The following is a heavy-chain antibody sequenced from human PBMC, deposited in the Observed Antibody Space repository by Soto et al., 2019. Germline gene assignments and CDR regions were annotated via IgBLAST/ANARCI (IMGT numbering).Heavy chain of an antibody. D-gene: IGHD1-26*01. CDR1: GFTFDDYA. CDR2: ISWNSGSI. J-gene: IGHJ4*02. V-gene: IGHV3-9*01. CDR3: AIYLVGATN. Sequence: EVQLVESGGGLVQPGRSLRLSCAASGFTFDDYAMHWVRQAPGKGLEWVSGISWNSGSIGYADSVKGRFTISRDNAKNSLYLQMNSLRDEDTALYYCAIYLVGATNWGQGTLVTVSS.